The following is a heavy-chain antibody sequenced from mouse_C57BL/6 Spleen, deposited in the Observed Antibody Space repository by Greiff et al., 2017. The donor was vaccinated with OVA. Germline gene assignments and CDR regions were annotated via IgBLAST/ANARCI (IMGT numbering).Heavy chain of an antibody. J-gene: IGHJ3*01. CDR1: GYTLTSHW. CDR3: TRVFRTGEAWFPY. V-gene: IGHV1-53*01. CDR2: INPSDGGT. Sequence: QVQLQQSGTELVKPGASVRLSCRAYGYTLTSHWMHWMKQRPGQGLEWIGNINPSDGGTNYNEKFKSKATLTVDKSSSTAYMQLSSLTSEDSAVYFCTRVFRTGEAWFPYWGQGTLVTVSA.